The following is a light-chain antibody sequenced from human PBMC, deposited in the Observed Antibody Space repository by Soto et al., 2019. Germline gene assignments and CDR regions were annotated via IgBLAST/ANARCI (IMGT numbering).Light chain of an antibody. CDR3: CSYAGSYTLI. CDR2: DVT. J-gene: IGLJ2*01. V-gene: IGLV2-11*01. Sequence: ALTQPRSVSGSPGQSVTISCTGTSSDVGGYNYVSWYQQDPGKAPKLMIYDVTKRPSGVPDRFSGSKSGNTASLTISGLQAEDEADYFCCSYAGSYTLIFGGGTKLTVL. CDR1: SSDVGGYNY.